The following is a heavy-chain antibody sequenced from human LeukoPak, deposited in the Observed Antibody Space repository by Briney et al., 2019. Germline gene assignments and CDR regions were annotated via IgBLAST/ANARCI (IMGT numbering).Heavy chain of an antibody. Sequence: PSETLSLTCTVSGGSISSSSYYWGWIRQPPGEGLEWIGSIYYSGSTYYNPSLKSRVTISVDTSKNQFSLKLSSVTAADTAVYYCARRSDLDYWGQGTLVTVSS. D-gene: IGHD6-19*01. V-gene: IGHV4-39*01. CDR3: ARRSDLDY. CDR1: GGSISSSSYY. J-gene: IGHJ4*02. CDR2: IYYSGST.